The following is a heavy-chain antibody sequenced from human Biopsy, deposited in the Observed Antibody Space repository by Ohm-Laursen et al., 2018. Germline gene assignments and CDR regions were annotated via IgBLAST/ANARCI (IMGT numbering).Heavy chain of an antibody. CDR1: GGSVTKYY. D-gene: IGHD4-17*01. CDR3: ARDSGILNYGNFKYYHYYGMDV. V-gene: IGHV4-59*02. Sequence: SQTLSLTCSVSGGSVTKYYWSWIRQPPGKGLEWIGHIYYSVMTNYNPSLQSRVSISVDTSRNQVSLTLSSVTAADTAVYYCARDSGILNYGNFKYYHYYGMDVWGQGTMVTVSS. CDR2: IYYSVMT. J-gene: IGHJ6*02.